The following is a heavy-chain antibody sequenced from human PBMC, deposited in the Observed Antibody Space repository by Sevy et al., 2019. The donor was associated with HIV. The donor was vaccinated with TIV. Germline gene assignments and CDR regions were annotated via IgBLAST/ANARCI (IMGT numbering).Heavy chain of an antibody. V-gene: IGHV3-30-3*01. CDR1: GFTFSSHP. Sequence: GGSLRLSCAASGFTFSSHPMHWVRQAPGKGLEWVALVSYDGSNTYYADSVKGRFTISRDNSKNTVYLQMDSLRADDAGVYYCARDFLEPTSTWYWAYYYGMDVWGQGTTVTVSS. CDR3: ARDFLEPTSTWYWAYYYGMDV. D-gene: IGHD6-13*01. J-gene: IGHJ6*02. CDR2: VSYDGSNT.